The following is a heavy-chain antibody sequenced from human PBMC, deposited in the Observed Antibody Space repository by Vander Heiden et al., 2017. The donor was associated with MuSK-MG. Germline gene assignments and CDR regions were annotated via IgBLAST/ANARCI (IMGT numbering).Heavy chain of an antibody. J-gene: IGHJ4*02. Sequence: QVQLQESGPGLVKPSETLSLTCTVPGGSISSYYWRWIRQPAGKGLEWIGRIFTSGSTNDNPSLKSRVTMSVDKSKNQFSLKMRSVTAADTAVYYCARDVSGWSNYWGQGPMVTVYS. CDR2: IFTSGST. CDR1: GGSISSYY. V-gene: IGHV4-4*07. D-gene: IGHD6-19*01. CDR3: ARDVSGWSNY.